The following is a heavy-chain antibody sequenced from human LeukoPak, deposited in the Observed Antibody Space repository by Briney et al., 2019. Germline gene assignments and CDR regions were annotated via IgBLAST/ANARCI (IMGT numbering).Heavy chain of an antibody. J-gene: IGHJ6*02. CDR2: INTNSGGT. V-gene: IGHV1-2*02. CDR1: GYTFTGYY. D-gene: IGHD3-10*01. CDR3: ARGSGSGTLSYYYGMDV. Sequence: ASGKLSCKASGYTFTGYYMHWVRQAPGPGLEWMGGINTNSGGTNYAQTFHGRVTMTRDTSISTANTELSRLGSNDTAVYYCARGSGSGTLSYYYGMDVWGQGTTVTVSS.